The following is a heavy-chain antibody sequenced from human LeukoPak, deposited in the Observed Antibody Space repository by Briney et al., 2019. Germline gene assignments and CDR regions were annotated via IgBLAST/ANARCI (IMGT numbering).Heavy chain of an antibody. CDR2: IYAGDSDT. CDR1: GYGFTSYW. J-gene: IGHJ2*01. Sequence: GESLKISCKGSGYGFTSYWIGWVRQMPGKGLEWMGIIYAGDSDTRYSPSFQGQVTISADKSISTAYLQWRSLKASDTAIYYCARRAITVAGTTGWYFDLWGRGTLVTVSS. D-gene: IGHD6-19*01. V-gene: IGHV5-51*01. CDR3: ARRAITVAGTTGWYFDL.